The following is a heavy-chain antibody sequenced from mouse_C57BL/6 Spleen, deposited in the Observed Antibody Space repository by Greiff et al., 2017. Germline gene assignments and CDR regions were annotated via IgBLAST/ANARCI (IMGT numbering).Heavy chain of an antibody. D-gene: IGHD2-5*01. V-gene: IGHV7-3*01. Sequence: EVMLVESGGGLVQPGGSLSLSCEASGFTFTDYYMSWVRQPPGKGLEWVGVIRNKANGSTTDYSASVKGRFTISRDNSQSTLYLQMTALRAEDSATYYCARFYSNDPYYALCYWGQGTTVTVSS. CDR1: GFTFTDYY. CDR2: IRNKANGSTT. CDR3: ARFYSNDPYYALCY. J-gene: IGHJ4*01.